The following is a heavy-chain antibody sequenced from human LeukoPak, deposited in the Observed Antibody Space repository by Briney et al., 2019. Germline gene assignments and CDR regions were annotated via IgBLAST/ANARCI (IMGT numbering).Heavy chain of an antibody. V-gene: IGHV6-1*01. J-gene: IGHJ3*02. D-gene: IGHD3-9*01. Sequence: DYAVSVKSRITINPDTSKTQFSLQLNSVTPEDTAVYYCARGPEYYDILTGYYIPPGAFDIWGQGTMVTVSS. CDR3: ARGPEYYDILTGYYIPPGAFDI.